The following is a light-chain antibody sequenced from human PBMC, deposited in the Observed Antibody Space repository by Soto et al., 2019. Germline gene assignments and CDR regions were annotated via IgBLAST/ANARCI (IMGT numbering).Light chain of an antibody. Sequence: DIQMTQSPSSLSASVGDRVTISCQTSRDIRKYLNWYQQKPGRPPQRLXFEASNLETGVPSRFRGKGSGTNLTLTISSLQPEDFATYYCQQYIDVPRTFGQGTKVDIK. CDR2: EAS. CDR1: RDIRKY. V-gene: IGKV1-33*01. CDR3: QQYIDVPRT. J-gene: IGKJ1*01.